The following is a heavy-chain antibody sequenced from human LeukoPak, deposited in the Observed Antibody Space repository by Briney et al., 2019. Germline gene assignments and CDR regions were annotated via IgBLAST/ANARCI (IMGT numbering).Heavy chain of an antibody. D-gene: IGHD3-22*01. CDR1: GFTFSSYG. CDR3: AKPLDSRGYVLDF. CDR2: IRYDGSNK. Sequence: GGSLRLSCAAAGFTFSSYGMHWVRQAPGKGLEWVAFIRYDGSNKYYADSVKGRFTISRDNSKNTLYLQMNSLRPEDTAVYYCAKPLDSRGYVLDFWGQGTLVTVSS. V-gene: IGHV3-30*02. J-gene: IGHJ4*02.